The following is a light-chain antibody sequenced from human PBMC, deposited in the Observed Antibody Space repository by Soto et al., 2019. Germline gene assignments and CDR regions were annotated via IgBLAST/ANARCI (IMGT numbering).Light chain of an antibody. CDR3: KQYNNWPFS. V-gene: IGKV3-15*01. J-gene: IGKJ5*01. CDR2: DVY. Sequence: EILMTQSPATLSVSPGERVTLSCRAGQGVTTNFAWYQQKSGQSPRLLIYDVYSRATGVQSRFSGTGSETDFTLTISGLQSEDSAIYFCKQYNNWPFSVGQGTRLEIK. CDR1: QGVTTN.